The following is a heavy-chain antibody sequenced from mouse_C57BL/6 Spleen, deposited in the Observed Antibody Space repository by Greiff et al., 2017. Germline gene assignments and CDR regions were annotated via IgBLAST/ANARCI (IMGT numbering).Heavy chain of an antibody. CDR2: ISSGGDYI. CDR1: GFTFSSYA. D-gene: IGHD4-1*01. J-gene: IGHJ3*01. V-gene: IGHV5-9-1*02. Sequence: EVKLMESGEGLVKPGGSLKLSCAASGFTFSSYAMSWVRQTPEKRLEWVAYISSGGDYIYYADTVKGRFTISRDNARNTLYLQMSSLKSEDTAMYYCTRDLLGRRAYWGQGTLVTVSA. CDR3: TRDLLGRRAY.